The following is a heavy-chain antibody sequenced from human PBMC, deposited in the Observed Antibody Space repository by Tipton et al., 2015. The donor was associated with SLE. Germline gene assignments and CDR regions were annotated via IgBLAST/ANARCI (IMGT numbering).Heavy chain of an antibody. Sequence: LRLSCTVSSGSISSHYWSWIRQPPGKGLEWIGYIYYGGSTNYNPSLKSRVTISLATSRNQFSLKLSSVTAADTAVYYCARGGCSSSSCLKWFDPWGQGTLVTVSS. CDR3: ARGGCSSSSCLKWFDP. CDR1: SGSISSHY. CDR2: IYYGGST. D-gene: IGHD2-2*01. V-gene: IGHV4-59*11. J-gene: IGHJ5*02.